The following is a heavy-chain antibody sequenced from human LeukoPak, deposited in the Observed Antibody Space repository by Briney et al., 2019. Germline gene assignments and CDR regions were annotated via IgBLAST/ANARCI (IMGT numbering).Heavy chain of an antibody. V-gene: IGHV1-46*01. Sequence: ASVKVSCKASGYTFTSYYMHWVRQAPGQGLEWMGIINPSGGSTSYAQKFQGRVTMTRDTSTSTVYMELSSLRSEDTAVYYCARNFYYDSSGYPGHDAFDIWGQGTMVTVSS. CDR3: ARNFYYDSSGYPGHDAFDI. J-gene: IGHJ3*02. D-gene: IGHD3-22*01. CDR1: GYTFTSYY. CDR2: INPSGGST.